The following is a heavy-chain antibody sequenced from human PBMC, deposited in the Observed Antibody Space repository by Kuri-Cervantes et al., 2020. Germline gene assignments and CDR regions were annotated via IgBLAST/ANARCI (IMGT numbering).Heavy chain of an antibody. CDR2: IYYSGST. V-gene: IGHV4-39*01. Sequence: SDTLSLTCTVSGGSISSSSYYWGWIRQPPGKGLEWIGSIYYSGSTYYNPSLKSRVTISVDTSKTQFSLKLSSVTAADTAVYYCASEGVGTRAPRFDYWGQGTLVTVSS. D-gene: IGHD1-26*01. J-gene: IGHJ4*02. CDR1: GGSISSSSYY. CDR3: ASEGVGTRAPRFDY.